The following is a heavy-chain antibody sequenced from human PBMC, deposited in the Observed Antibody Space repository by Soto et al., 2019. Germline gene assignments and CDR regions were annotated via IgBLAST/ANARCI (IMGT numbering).Heavy chain of an antibody. Sequence: GGSLRLSCAASGFTFSSYAMHWVRQAPGKGLEWVSAISGSGGSTYYADSVKGRFTISRDNSKNTLYLQMNSLRAEDTAVYHCAKVSVSGVVCWGQGTLVTVSS. J-gene: IGHJ4*02. CDR3: AKVSVSGVVC. CDR1: GFTFSSYA. CDR2: ISGSGGST. D-gene: IGHD3-10*01. V-gene: IGHV3-23*01.